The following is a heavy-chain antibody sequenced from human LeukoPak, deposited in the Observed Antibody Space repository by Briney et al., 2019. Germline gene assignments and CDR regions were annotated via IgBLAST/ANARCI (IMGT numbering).Heavy chain of an antibody. CDR1: GFTFSSYS. V-gene: IGHV3-21*01. D-gene: IGHD2-21*02. Sequence: GGSLRLSCAASGFTFSSYSMNWVRQAPGKGLEWVSSISSSSSYIYYADSVKGRFTISRDNAKNSLYLQMNSLRAEDTAVYYCARPGGDCYSCYFDYWGQGTLVTVS. CDR2: ISSSSSYI. J-gene: IGHJ4*02. CDR3: ARPGGDCYSCYFDY.